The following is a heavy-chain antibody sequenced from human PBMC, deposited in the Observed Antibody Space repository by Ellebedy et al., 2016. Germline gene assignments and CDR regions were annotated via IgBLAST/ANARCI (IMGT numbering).Heavy chain of an antibody. V-gene: IGHV1-3*01. CDR1: GYTFTTYA. Sequence: ASVKVSCXASGYTFTTYAIHWVRQAPGQRLEWMGWINAGNGNTKYSQKFQGRVTITADESTSTAYMELSSLRSEDTAVYYCARADLGSYDILTGPPTYYYYGMDVWGQGTTVTVSS. D-gene: IGHD3-9*01. CDR3: ARADLGSYDILTGPPTYYYYGMDV. J-gene: IGHJ6*02. CDR2: INAGNGNT.